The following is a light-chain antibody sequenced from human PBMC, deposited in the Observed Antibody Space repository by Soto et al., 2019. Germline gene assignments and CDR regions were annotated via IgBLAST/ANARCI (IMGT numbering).Light chain of an antibody. CDR2: GAS. J-gene: IGKJ2*02. Sequence: EIVMTQSPATLSVSLGERATLSCRASQSVSSNFAWYQQKPGQAPRLIIYGASTRATGIPDRFSGSGSGTEFTLTISSQQSEEFAVDYCQQYNNWPPGTFGQGTKLEI. CDR3: QQYNNWPPGT. V-gene: IGKV3D-15*01. CDR1: QSVSSN.